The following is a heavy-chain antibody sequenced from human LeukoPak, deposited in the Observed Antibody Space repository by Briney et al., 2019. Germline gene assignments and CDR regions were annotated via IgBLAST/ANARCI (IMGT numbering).Heavy chain of an antibody. Sequence: PGGSLRLSCAASAFDFTLYWMSWVRQAPGKGLEWVANIKQDGSEKYYVDSVKGRFTISRDNAKKSVFLQMNSLRAEDTALYYCARDGVRAVTFNHYYFLDVWGKGTTVSVSS. CDR2: IKQDGSEK. D-gene: IGHD3-10*01. V-gene: IGHV3-7*01. CDR3: ARDGVRAVTFNHYYFLDV. CDR1: AFDFTLYW. J-gene: IGHJ6*03.